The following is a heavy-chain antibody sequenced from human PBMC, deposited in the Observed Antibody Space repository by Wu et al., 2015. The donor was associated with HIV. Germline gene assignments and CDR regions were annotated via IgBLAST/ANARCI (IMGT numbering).Heavy chain of an antibody. CDR1: GGTFNRYT. CDR2: IIPFSGTT. V-gene: IGHV1-69*13. Sequence: QLVQSGAEVKKPGSSVKVSCKASGGTFNRYTINWVRQDSGQGLEWMGRIIPFSGTTNYAQKFQGRVTITADESTNTAYMELTNVRSEDTAVYFCARAGGYYGMDVWGPRGPRSSSRQ. CDR3: ARAGGYYGMDV. J-gene: IGHJ6*01.